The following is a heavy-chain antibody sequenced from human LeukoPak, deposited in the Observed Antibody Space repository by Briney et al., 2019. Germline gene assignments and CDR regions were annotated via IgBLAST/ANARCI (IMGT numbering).Heavy chain of an antibody. CDR3: ARGAQYSSSYRWYYYYYGMDV. J-gene: IGHJ6*02. CDR1: GGSISSYY. Sequence: PSETLSLTCTVSGGSISSYYWSWIRQPPGKGLEWIGYIYYSGSTNYNPSLKSRVTISVDTSKNRFSLKLSSVTAADTAVYYCARGAQYSSSYRWYYYYYGMDVWGQGTTVTVSS. D-gene: IGHD6-6*01. CDR2: IYYSGST. V-gene: IGHV4-59*12.